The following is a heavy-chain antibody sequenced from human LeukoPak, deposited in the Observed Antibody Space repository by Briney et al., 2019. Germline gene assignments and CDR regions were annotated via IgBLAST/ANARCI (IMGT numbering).Heavy chain of an antibody. CDR2: ISGSGGST. CDR3: ARTIEMATISYFDY. V-gene: IGHV3-23*01. J-gene: IGHJ4*02. CDR1: GFTFSSYG. Sequence: GGSLRLSCAASGFTFSSYGMSWVRQAPGKGLEWVSAISGSGGSTYYADSVKGRFTISRDNAKNSLYLQMNSLRAGDTAVYYCARTIEMATISYFDYWGQGTLVTVSS. D-gene: IGHD5-24*01.